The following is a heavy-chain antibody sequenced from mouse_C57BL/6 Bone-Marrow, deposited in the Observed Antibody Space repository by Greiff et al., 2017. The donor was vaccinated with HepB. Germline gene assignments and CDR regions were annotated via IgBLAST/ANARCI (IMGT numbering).Heavy chain of an antibody. V-gene: IGHV1-72*01. CDR3: ARGGITTVVATRDAMDY. D-gene: IGHD1-1*01. CDR1: GYTFTSYW. J-gene: IGHJ4*01. Sequence: VKLQESGAELVKPGASVKLSCKASGYTFTSYWMHWVKQRPGRGLEWIGRIDPNSGGTKYNEKFKSKATLTVDKPSSTAYMQLSSLTSEDSAVYYCARGGITTVVATRDAMDYWGQGTSVTVSS. CDR2: IDPNSGGT.